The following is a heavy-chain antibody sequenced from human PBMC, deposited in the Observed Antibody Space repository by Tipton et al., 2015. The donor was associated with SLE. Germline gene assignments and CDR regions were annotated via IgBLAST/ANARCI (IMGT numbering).Heavy chain of an antibody. CDR2: VYESGNT. CDR3: ARADFGVPPGAFDI. Sequence: GLVKPSETLSLICAVSGGSISSHYWTWIRQPPGKGLEWIGYVYESGNTNYIPSLKSRVTISVDTSKNQFSLRLNSVTAADTAVYYCARADFGVPPGAFDIWGQGTKVTVSS. J-gene: IGHJ3*02. D-gene: IGHD3-3*01. V-gene: IGHV4-4*08. CDR1: GGSISSHY.